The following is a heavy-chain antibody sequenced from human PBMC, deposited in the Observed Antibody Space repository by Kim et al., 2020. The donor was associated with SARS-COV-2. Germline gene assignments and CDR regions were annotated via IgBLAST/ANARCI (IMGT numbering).Heavy chain of an antibody. CDR3: ARDEPSAAGSYSSLGWFDP. CDR1: GGTFSSYA. V-gene: IGHV1-69*13. J-gene: IGHJ5*02. Sequence: SVKVSCKASGGTFSSYAISWVRQAPGQGLEWMGGIIPIFGTANYAQKFQGRVTITADESTSTAYMELSSLRSEDTAVYYCARDEPSAAGSYSSLGWFDPWGQGTLVTVSS. CDR2: IIPIFGTA. D-gene: IGHD6-13*01.